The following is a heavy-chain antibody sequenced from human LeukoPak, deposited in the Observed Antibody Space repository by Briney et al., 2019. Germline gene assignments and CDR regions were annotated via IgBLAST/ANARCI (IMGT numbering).Heavy chain of an antibody. CDR3: AKMGYCGGDCYRYYFHY. V-gene: IGHV3-30*02. D-gene: IGHD2-21*02. J-gene: IGHJ4*02. CDR1: GFTFSSYG. CDR2: IRYDGSNK. Sequence: GGSLRLSCAASGFTFSSYGMHWVRQAPGKGLEWVAFIRYDGSNKYYADSVKGRFTISRDNSKNTLYLQMNSLRAEDTAVYYCAKMGYCGGDCYRYYFHYWGQGTLVTISS.